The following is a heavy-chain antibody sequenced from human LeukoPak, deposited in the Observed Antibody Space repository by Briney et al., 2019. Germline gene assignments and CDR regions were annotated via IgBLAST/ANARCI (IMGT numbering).Heavy chain of an antibody. CDR2: ISGSGGST. D-gene: IGHD2-2*03. CDR3: AKVGYCSRTSCSQWAFDI. CDR1: GFTFSSYA. V-gene: IGHV3-23*01. Sequence: GGSLRLSCAASGFTFSSYAMSWVRQAPGKGLEWVSAISGSGGSTYYADSVKGRFTISRDNSKNTLYLQVNSLRAEDTAVYYCAKVGYCSRTSCSQWAFDIWGQGTMVTVSS. J-gene: IGHJ3*02.